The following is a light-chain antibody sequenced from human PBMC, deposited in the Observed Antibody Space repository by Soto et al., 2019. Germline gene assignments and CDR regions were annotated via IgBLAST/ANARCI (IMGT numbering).Light chain of an antibody. Sequence: QSVLTQPPSVSAAPGQKVTISCSGSSSNIGNNYVSWYQQLPGTAPKLLIYENNKRPSGIPDRFSGSKSGTSATLGITGLQTGVEADYYCGTWDSSLSAAGVFGGGTKLTVL. CDR3: GTWDSSLSAAGV. J-gene: IGLJ2*01. CDR1: SSNIGNNY. CDR2: ENN. V-gene: IGLV1-51*02.